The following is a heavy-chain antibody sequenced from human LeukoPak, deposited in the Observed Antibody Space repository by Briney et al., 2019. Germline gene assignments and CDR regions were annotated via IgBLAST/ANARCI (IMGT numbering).Heavy chain of an antibody. CDR2: IRNRDYDETT. Sequence: GGSLRLSCIGSDFIFGDYVMNWVRQAPGKGLEWIGSIRNRDYDETTEYAASVKGRLTISRDDSKSIAYLQINSLKSEDTAMYYCSPGSMNVWGKGTTVTVSS. D-gene: IGHD3-10*01. V-gene: IGHV3-49*04. CDR3: SPGSMNV. CDR1: DFIFGDYV. J-gene: IGHJ6*03.